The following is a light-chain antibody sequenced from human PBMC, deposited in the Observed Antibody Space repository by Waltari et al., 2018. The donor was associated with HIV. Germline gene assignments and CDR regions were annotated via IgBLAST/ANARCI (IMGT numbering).Light chain of an antibody. V-gene: IGKV1-39*01. Sequence: DIQMTQSPSSLSASVGDTVPITCRASQNINNYLTWYQQRPGKPPNLLIYGASSLQPGVPSRFSARTSGANFTLTITRLQPEDFASYYCQQSFSAAITLGQGTRL. CDR3: QQSFSAAIT. CDR1: QNINNY. CDR2: GAS. J-gene: IGKJ5*01.